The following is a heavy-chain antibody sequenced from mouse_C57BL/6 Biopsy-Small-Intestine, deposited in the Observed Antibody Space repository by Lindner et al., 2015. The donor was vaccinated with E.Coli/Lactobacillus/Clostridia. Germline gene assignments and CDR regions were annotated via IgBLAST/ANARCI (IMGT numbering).Heavy chain of an antibody. CDR1: GYAITSDY. V-gene: IGHV3-8*01. D-gene: IGHD1-1*01. Sequence: VQLQESGPGLAKPSQTLSLTCSVTGYAITSDYWNWIRKFPGNKLEYMGYISYSDSTYYNPSLKSRISITRDTSKNQYYLQLNSVTTEDTATYYCARYDYGSSLAMDYWGQGTSVTVSS. J-gene: IGHJ4*01. CDR3: ARYDYGSSLAMDY. CDR2: ISYSDST.